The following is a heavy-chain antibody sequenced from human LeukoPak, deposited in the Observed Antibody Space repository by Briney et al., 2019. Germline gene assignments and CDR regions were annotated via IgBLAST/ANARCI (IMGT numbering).Heavy chain of an antibody. CDR2: IYPGDSDT. D-gene: IGHD2-2*01. CDR3: ARHRAIGSSRWFDP. V-gene: IGHV5-51*01. Sequence: GESLKISCTGSGTDFTNYWIAWVRQMPGKGLEWMGIIYPGDSDTRYSPFFQGQVAISADKSISTAYLQWSSLKASDTAMYYCARHRAIGSSRWFDPWGQGTLVTVSS. J-gene: IGHJ5*02. CDR1: GTDFTNYW.